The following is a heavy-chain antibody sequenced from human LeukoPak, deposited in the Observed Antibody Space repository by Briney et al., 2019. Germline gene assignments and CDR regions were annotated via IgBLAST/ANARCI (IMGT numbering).Heavy chain of an antibody. CDR2: IWYDGSNK. D-gene: IGHD2-15*01. CDR3: ARGRRDCSGGSCYSTRSAFDI. CDR1: GFTFSSYG. J-gene: IGHJ3*02. V-gene: IGHV3-33*01. Sequence: PGGSLRLSCAASGFTFSSYGMHWVRQAPGKGLEWVAVIWYDGSNKYYADSVKGRFTISRDNSKNTLYLQMNSLRAEDTAVYYCARGRRDCSGGSCYSTRSAFDIWGQGTMVTVSS.